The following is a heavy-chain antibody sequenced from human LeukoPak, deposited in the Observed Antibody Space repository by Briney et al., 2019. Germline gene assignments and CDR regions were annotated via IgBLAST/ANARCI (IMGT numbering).Heavy chain of an antibody. Sequence: GGSLRLSCSASGFTFNTYAMSWVRQAPGKGLEWVSAINSGDNNDDTYYADSVKGQFTISRDNSKNTLYLQMSSLRVDDAAVYYCARSGGTDWYLDYWGQGTLVTVSS. V-gene: IGHV3-23*01. CDR2: INSGDNNDDT. CDR3: ARSGGTDWYLDY. CDR1: GFTFNTYA. J-gene: IGHJ4*02. D-gene: IGHD3-9*01.